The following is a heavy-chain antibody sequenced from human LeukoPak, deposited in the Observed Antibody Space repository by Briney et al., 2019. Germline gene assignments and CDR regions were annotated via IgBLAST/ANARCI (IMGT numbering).Heavy chain of an antibody. Sequence: SETLSLTCTVSGGSISSSSYYWGWIRQPPGKGLEWIGNFYCCGTTYYNPSLKSRVTISVDTSKNQFSLKLSSVTAADTAVYYCASGAGESDFWGQGTTVTVSS. CDR3: ASGAGESDF. V-gene: IGHV4-39*01. CDR2: FYCCGTT. CDR1: GGSISSSSYY. D-gene: IGHD4-17*01. J-gene: IGHJ6*02.